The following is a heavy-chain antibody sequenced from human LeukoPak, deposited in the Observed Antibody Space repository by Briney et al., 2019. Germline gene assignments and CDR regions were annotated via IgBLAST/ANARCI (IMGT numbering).Heavy chain of an antibody. CDR1: GFTFSSYA. J-gene: IGHJ3*02. CDR2: ISHDGSNK. V-gene: IGHV3-30-3*01. D-gene: IGHD1-26*01. Sequence: GRSLRLSCAASGFTFSSYAMHWVRQAPGKGLGWVAVISHDGSNKYYADSVKGRFTISRDNSKNTLYLQMNSLRAEDTAFYYCARDRNISGTYGGAFDIWGQGTMVTVSS. CDR3: ARDRNISGTYGGAFDI.